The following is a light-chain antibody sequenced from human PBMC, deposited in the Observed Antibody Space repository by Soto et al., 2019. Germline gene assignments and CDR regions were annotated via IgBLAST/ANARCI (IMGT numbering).Light chain of an antibody. CDR1: QSVSSY. CDR2: DAS. J-gene: IGKJ3*01. CDR3: QQRSNWPGT. V-gene: IGKV3-11*01. Sequence: EIVLTQSPATLSLSPGERATLSCRASQSVSSYLAWYQQKPGQAPRLLIYDASNRATGIPARFSGSGSGTDLTLTISSLEPEDFAVYYCQQRSNWPGTFGPGTKVYIK.